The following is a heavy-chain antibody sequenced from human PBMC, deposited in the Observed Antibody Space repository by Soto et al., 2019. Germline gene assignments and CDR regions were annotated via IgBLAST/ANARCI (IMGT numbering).Heavy chain of an antibody. J-gene: IGHJ4*02. D-gene: IGHD1-26*01. CDR2: IYYSGGT. CDR3: AARVGATAPII. Sequence: QVQLQESGPGPVKPSETLSLRCTVSGGSVSSDSYHWCWVRQPPGKGLEWIGNIYYSGGTNYNPSLESRVSISVDTSKNQFSLKLNSVTAADTAVYYCAARVGATAPIIWGQGTLVIVSS. V-gene: IGHV4-61*01. CDR1: GGSVSSDSYH.